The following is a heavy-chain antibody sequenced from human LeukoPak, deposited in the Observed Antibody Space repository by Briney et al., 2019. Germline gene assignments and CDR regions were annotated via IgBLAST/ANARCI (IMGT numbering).Heavy chain of an antibody. V-gene: IGHV1-18*01. Sequence: ASMKVSCKASGYTFTSYGISWVRQAPGQGLEWMGWINSYNGNTNYAQKLQGRVTMTTDTSTSTAYMELRSLRSDDTAVYYCARTLYNYYDFWSGYPYYFDYWGQGTLVTVSS. CDR1: GYTFTSYG. CDR3: ARTLYNYYDFWSGYPYYFDY. CDR2: INSYNGNT. J-gene: IGHJ4*02. D-gene: IGHD3-3*01.